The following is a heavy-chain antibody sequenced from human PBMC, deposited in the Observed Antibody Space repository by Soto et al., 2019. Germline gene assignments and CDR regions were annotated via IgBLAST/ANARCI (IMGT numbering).Heavy chain of an antibody. CDR2: INPTSGTT. J-gene: IGHJ4*02. D-gene: IGHD6-13*01. V-gene: IGHV1-46*01. Sequence: QVQLVQSGAEVKKPGASVKFSCKASGYTFTDYYIHWVRQAPGLELEWMGTINPTSGTTNYAQKFQGRVTLTYDTSTTTVYMELSGLSSEDTAVLYCARDLAAGDHWGQGTRVTVSS. CDR1: GYTFTDYY. CDR3: ARDLAAGDH.